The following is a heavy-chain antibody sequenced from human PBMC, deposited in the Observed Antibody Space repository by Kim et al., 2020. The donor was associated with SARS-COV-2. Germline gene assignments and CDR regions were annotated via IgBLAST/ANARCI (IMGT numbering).Heavy chain of an antibody. J-gene: IGHJ4*02. CDR2: IKQDGSEK. CDR1: GFTFSSYW. V-gene: IGHV3-7*03. CDR3: ARLAGIAVAGSDY. Sequence: GGSLRLSCAASGFTFSSYWMSWVRQAPGKGLEWVANIKQDGSEKYYVDSVKGRFTISRDNAKNSLYLQMNSLRAEDTAVYYCARLAGIAVAGSDYWGQGTLVTVSS. D-gene: IGHD6-19*01.